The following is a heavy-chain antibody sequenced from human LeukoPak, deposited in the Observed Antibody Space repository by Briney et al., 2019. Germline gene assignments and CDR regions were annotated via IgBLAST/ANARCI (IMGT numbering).Heavy chain of an antibody. CDR2: INHSGST. CDR3: ARGCIAVAGTGAEYFQH. V-gene: IGHV4-34*09. CDR1: GGSFSGYY. D-gene: IGHD6-19*01. J-gene: IGHJ1*01. Sequence: PSETLSLTCAVYGGSFSGYYWSWIRQPPGKGLEWIGEINHSGSTNYNPSLKSRVTISVDTSKNQFSLKLSSVTAADTAVYYCARGCIAVAGTGAEYFQHWGQGTLVTFSS.